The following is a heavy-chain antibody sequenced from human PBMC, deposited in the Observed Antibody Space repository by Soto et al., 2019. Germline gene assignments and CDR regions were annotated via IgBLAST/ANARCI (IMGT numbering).Heavy chain of an antibody. CDR3: AREGGGYRFDY. V-gene: IGHV4-59*01. J-gene: IGHJ4*02. D-gene: IGHD1-26*01. CDR2: ITYGEIT. Sequence: SETLSLTCTVSGGSFSNYYWYWIRQPPGKGLEWIGYITYGEITNYNPSLKSRVTISVDTSKNLFSLKLDSVTAADTAVYYCAREGGGYRFDYWGQGALVTVSS. CDR1: GGSFSNYY.